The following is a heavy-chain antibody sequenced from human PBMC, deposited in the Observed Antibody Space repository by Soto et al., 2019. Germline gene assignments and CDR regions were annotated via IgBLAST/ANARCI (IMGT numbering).Heavy chain of an antibody. CDR2: ISYDGSNK. CDR3: AKDSYGSGSSDYFDY. Sequence: QVQLVESGGGVVQPGRSLRLSCAASGFTFSSYGMHWVRQAPGKGLEWVAVISYDGSNKYYADSVKGRFTISRDNSKNTLYLQMNSLRAEDTAVYYCAKDSYGSGSSDYFDYWGQGTLVTVSS. D-gene: IGHD3-10*01. V-gene: IGHV3-30*18. CDR1: GFTFSSYG. J-gene: IGHJ4*02.